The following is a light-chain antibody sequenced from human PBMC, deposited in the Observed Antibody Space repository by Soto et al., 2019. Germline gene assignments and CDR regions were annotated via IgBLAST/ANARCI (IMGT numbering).Light chain of an antibody. J-gene: IGKJ1*01. CDR3: QQSYSTLQT. V-gene: IGKV1-39*01. CDR2: AAS. CDR1: QSVISY. Sequence: DIQMTQSPSSLSASVGDRVTITCLASQSVISYLNWYQQKPGKAPKLLIYAASSLQSGVPSRFSGSGSGTDFTLTISSLQPEDFATYYCQQSYSTLQTFGQGTKVDIK.